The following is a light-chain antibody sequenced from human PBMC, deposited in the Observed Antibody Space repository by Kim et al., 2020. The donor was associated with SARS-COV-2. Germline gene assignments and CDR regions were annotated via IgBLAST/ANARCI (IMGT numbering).Light chain of an antibody. CDR1: QRISSAL. V-gene: IGKV3-20*01. Sequence: LSPGETAPLSCRASQRISSALLAWYQQRPGQAPRLLMSGASIRATGIPDRFSGSGSGTDFTLTISRLETDDFAVYYCQQYGTTPLTFGGGTKVEI. J-gene: IGKJ4*01. CDR3: QQYGTTPLT. CDR2: GAS.